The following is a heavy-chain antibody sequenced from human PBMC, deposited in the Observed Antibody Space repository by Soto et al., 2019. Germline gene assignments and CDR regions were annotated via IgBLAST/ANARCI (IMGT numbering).Heavy chain of an antibody. J-gene: IGHJ6*02. V-gene: IGHV4-30-4*01. CDR1: GGSISSGDYY. CDR3: ARSPKHQLLYYGMDV. Sequence: SETLSLTCTVSGGSISSGDYYWSWIRQPPGKGLEWIGYIYYSGSTYYNPTLKSRVTISVDTSKNQFSLKLSSVTAADTAVYYCARSPKHQLLYYGMDVWGQGTTVTVSS. CDR2: IYYSGST. D-gene: IGHD2-2*01.